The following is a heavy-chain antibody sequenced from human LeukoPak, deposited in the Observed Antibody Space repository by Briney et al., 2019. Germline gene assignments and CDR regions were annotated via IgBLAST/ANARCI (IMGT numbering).Heavy chain of an antibody. V-gene: IGHV3-30*04. D-gene: IGHD5-12*01. J-gene: IGHJ4*02. CDR1: GFTFSRFA. CDR2: ISYDGSNK. CDR3: ARCYSGYDQVDY. Sequence: GGSLRLSCAASGFTFSRFAMHWVRQAPGKGLEWVALISYDGSNKYYADSVKGRFTISRDNSKNTLYVQVNSLRAEDTAVYYCARCYSGYDQVDYWGQGTLVTVSS.